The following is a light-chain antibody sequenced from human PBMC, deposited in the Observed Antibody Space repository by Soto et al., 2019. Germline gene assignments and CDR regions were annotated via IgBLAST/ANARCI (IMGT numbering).Light chain of an antibody. CDR2: KNS. CDR1: SSNIGSNS. V-gene: IGLV1-47*01. J-gene: IGLJ1*01. Sequence: QSALTQPPSASGTPGQRVTISCSGSSSNIGSNSVYWYRQLPGTAPKLLIFKNSQRPSGVPDRFSGSKSGTSASLAVSGLRSGDEADYYCAAWDDRLRGFLFGPGTKVTV. CDR3: AAWDDRLRGFL.